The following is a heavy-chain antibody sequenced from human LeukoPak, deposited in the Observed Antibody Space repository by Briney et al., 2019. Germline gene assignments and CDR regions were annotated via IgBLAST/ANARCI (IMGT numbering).Heavy chain of an antibody. D-gene: IGHD3-10*01. Sequence: PWGSLRLSCAASGFTFSSYSMNWVRQAPGKGLEWVSSISSSSSYIYYADSVTGRFTISRDNSKNTLYLQMNSLRAEDTAVYYCANRIGSGSGPFDYWGQETLVTVSS. CDR1: GFTFSSYS. CDR2: ISSSSSYI. J-gene: IGHJ4*02. CDR3: ANRIGSGSGPFDY. V-gene: IGHV3-21*04.